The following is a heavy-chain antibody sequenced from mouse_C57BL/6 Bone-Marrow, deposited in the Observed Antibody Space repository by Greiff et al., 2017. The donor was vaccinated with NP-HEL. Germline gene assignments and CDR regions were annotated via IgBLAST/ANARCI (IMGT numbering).Heavy chain of an antibody. Sequence: EVQLQESGGGLVQPGGSLKLSCVASGFTFSNYWMNWVRQSPEKGLEWVAQIRLKSDNYATHYAASVKGRFTISRDDSKSSVYLQMNNLRAEDTGIYYCTGNWDWGQGTTLTVYS. J-gene: IGHJ2*01. CDR1: GFTFSNYW. CDR3: TGNWD. D-gene: IGHD4-1*01. V-gene: IGHV6-3*01. CDR2: IRLKSDNYAT.